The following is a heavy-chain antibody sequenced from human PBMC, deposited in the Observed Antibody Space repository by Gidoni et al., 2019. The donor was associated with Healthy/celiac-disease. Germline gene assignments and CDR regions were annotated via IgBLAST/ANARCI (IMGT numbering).Heavy chain of an antibody. Sequence: QVQLVQSGAEVKKPGPWVKVTWKASGGTFSSYGIRWVRQGPGQGLEWMGRIIPILGIANYAQKFQGRVTITADKSTSTAYMELSSLRSEDTAVYYCASDVDTAMVVWGQGTLVTVSS. D-gene: IGHD5-18*01. V-gene: IGHV1-69*04. CDR1: GGTFSSYG. CDR3: ASDVDTAMVV. J-gene: IGHJ4*02. CDR2: IIPILGIA.